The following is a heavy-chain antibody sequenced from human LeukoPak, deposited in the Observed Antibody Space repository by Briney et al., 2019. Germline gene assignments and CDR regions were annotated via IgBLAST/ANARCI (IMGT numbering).Heavy chain of an antibody. J-gene: IGHJ4*02. CDR1: GFTFSSYA. Sequence: GGSLRLSCAASGFTFSSYAMSWVRQAPGKGLGWVSSISSSSSYIYYADSVKGRFTISRDNSKNTLYLQMNSLRAEDTAVYYCAKDSSHSFDYWGQGTLVTVSS. CDR2: ISSSSSYI. CDR3: AKDSSHSFDY. V-gene: IGHV3-23*01.